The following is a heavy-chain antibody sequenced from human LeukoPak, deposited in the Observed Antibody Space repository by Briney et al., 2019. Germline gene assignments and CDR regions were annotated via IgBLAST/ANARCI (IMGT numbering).Heavy chain of an antibody. CDR3: AKAPATGEGYYFYYMDV. CDR2: VNGRGATT. D-gene: IGHD7-27*01. CDR1: GFASGLTFSDYA. Sequence: PGGSLRLSCAASGFASGLTFSDYAVSWVRQAPGKGPEWVASVNGRGATTYYADSVRGRFTISRDNSKNTLYLQMISLGADDTAIYFCAKAPATGEGYYFYYMDVWGKGTTVTVSS. J-gene: IGHJ6*03. V-gene: IGHV3-23*01.